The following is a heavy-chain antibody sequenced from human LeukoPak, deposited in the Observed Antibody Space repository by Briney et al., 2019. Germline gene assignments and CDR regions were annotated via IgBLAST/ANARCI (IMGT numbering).Heavy chain of an antibody. Sequence: GGSLILSCAASGYPFSSYSMNWVPQAPGKGHEWVSSISSSSSYIYYADSVNGRFTISRDNAKNSLYLQMNSLRAEDTAVYYCARDWPTIAAAGTIPEYFQHWGQGTLVTVSS. CDR1: GYPFSSYS. V-gene: IGHV3-21*01. CDR3: ARDWPTIAAAGTIPEYFQH. J-gene: IGHJ1*01. D-gene: IGHD6-13*01. CDR2: ISSSSSYI.